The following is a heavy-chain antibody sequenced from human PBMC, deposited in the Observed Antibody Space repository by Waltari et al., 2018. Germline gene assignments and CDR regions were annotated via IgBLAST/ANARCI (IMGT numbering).Heavy chain of an antibody. CDR1: GYTFTSYA. D-gene: IGHD3-10*01. V-gene: IGHV1-3*01. J-gene: IGHJ4*02. Sequence: QVQLVQSGAEVKKPGASVKVSCKASGYTFTSYAMHWVRSAPGQRLEWMGWINAGNGNTKYSQKFQGRVTITRDTAASTAYMELSSLRSEDTAVYYCATPLGGFGEFYYFDYWGQGTLVTVSS. CDR2: INAGNGNT. CDR3: ATPLGGFGEFYYFDY.